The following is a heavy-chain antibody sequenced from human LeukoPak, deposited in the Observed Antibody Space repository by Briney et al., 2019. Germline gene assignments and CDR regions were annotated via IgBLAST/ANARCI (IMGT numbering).Heavy chain of an antibody. J-gene: IGHJ4*02. CDR1: GFTFSSYA. Sequence: PGGSLRLSCAASGFTFSSYAMSWVRQGPGKGLEWVSAISGSGGSTYYADSVKGRFTISRDNSKNTLYLQMNSLRAEDTAVYYCAKVSRAVLWFGESPNFDYWGQGTLVTVSS. D-gene: IGHD3-10*01. V-gene: IGHV3-23*01. CDR3: AKVSRAVLWFGESPNFDY. CDR2: ISGSGGST.